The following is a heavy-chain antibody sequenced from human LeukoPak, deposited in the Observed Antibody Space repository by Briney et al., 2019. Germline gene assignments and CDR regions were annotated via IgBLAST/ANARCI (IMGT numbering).Heavy chain of an antibody. CDR3: ARSEVPAAIGYFDY. J-gene: IGHJ4*02. V-gene: IGHV1-69*05. CDR2: IIPIFGTA. D-gene: IGHD2-2*01. CDR1: GGTFSSYA. Sequence: ASVKVSCKASGGTFSSYAISWVRQAPGQGLEWMGGIIPIFGTANYAQKFQGRVTITTDESTSTAYMELSSLRSEDTAVYYCARSEVPAAIGYFDYWGQGTLVTVSS.